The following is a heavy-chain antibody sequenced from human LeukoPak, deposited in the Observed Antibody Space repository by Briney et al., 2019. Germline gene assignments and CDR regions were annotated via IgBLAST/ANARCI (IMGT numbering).Heavy chain of an antibody. CDR1: GYTFTNSW. V-gene: IGHV5-51*01. J-gene: IGHJ4*02. Sequence: PGESLKISCKGSGYTFTNSWIGWVRQMPGKGLEWMGIIYPGDSSTRYSPSFQGQVTISADKSISTAYLQWSSLKASDTAMYYCARYGAATDYDSKFDYWGQGTLVTVSS. D-gene: IGHD3-22*01. CDR3: ARYGAATDYDSKFDY. CDR2: IYPGDSST.